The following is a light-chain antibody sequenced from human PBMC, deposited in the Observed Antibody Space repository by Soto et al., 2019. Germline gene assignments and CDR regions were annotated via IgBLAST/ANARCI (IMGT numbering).Light chain of an antibody. J-gene: IGLJ3*02. CDR3: CSYTGSSTWV. CDR2: EVI. CDR1: SSDVGSYKL. V-gene: IGLV2-23*02. Sequence: QSALTQPTSVSGSPGQSITISCTGTSSDVGSYKLVSWYQQHPGKAPKLMIYEVIKRPSGVSNRFSGSKSGNTASLTISGLQAEDEADYFCCSYTGSSTWVFGGGTKVTVL.